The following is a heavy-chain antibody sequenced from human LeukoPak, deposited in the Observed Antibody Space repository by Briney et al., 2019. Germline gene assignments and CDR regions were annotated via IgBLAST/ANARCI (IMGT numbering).Heavy chain of an antibody. CDR2: ISWNSGSI. D-gene: IGHD3-10*01. V-gene: IGHV3-9*01. J-gene: IGHJ3*02. CDR3: AKDLNYGSGIPDAFDI. CDR1: GFTFDDYA. Sequence: GGLVRPGRSLRLSCAASGFTFDDYAMHWVRQAPGKGLEWVSGISWNSGSIGYADSVKGRFTISRDNAKNSLYLQMNSLRAEDTALYYCAKDLNYGSGIPDAFDIWGQGTMVTVSS.